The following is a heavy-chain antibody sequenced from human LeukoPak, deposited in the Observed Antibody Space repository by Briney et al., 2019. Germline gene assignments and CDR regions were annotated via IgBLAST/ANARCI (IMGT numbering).Heavy chain of an antibody. J-gene: IGHJ4*02. D-gene: IGHD3-22*01. V-gene: IGHV1-46*01. CDR1: GYTFTSYY. CDR3: AGVAGYYYDSSGYF. CDR2: INPSGGST. Sequence: GASVKVSCKASGYTFTSYYMHWVRQAPGQGLEWMGIINPSGGSTSYAQKFQGRVTITADESTSTAYMELSSLRSEDTAVYYCAGVAGYYYDSSGYFWGQGTLVTVSS.